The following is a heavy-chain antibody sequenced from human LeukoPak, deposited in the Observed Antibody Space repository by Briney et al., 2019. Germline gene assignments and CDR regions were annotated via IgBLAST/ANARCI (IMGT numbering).Heavy chain of an antibody. D-gene: IGHD3-22*01. Sequence: QPGGSLRLSCAASGFTFSSYAMSWVRQAPGKGLEWVSAISGSGGSTYYADSVKGRFTISRDNSKNTLYLQMNSLRAEDTAVYYCARGVGYYDYVDYWGQGTLVTVSS. CDR2: ISGSGGST. J-gene: IGHJ4*02. V-gene: IGHV3-23*01. CDR1: GFTFSSYA. CDR3: ARGVGYYDYVDY.